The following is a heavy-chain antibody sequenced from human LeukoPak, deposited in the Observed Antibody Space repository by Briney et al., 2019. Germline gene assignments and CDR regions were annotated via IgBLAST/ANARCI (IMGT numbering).Heavy chain of an antibody. D-gene: IGHD2-2*01. Sequence: PSETLSLTCTVSGGSISSYYWSWIRQPPGKGLEWIGYIYYSGSTYYNPSLKSRVTISVDTSKNQFSLKLSSVTAADTAVYYCAREIRYCSSTSCYAEGFYYGMDVWGQGTTVTVSS. CDR3: AREIRYCSSTSCYAEGFYYGMDV. V-gene: IGHV4-59*12. CDR1: GGSISSYY. CDR2: IYYSGST. J-gene: IGHJ6*02.